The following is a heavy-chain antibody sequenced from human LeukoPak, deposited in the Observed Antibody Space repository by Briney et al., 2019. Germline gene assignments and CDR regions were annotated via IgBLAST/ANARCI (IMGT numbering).Heavy chain of an antibody. D-gene: IGHD6-13*01. CDR1: GFTFSSYG. CDR2: ISYDGSNK. V-gene: IGHV3-30*18. CDR3: AKDRSSSWLGDLQH. Sequence: GGSLRLSCAASGFTFSSYGMHWVRQAPGKGLEWVAVISYDGSNKYYADSVKGRFTISRDNSKNTLYLQMNSLRAEDTAVYYCAKDRSSSWLGDLQHWGQGTLVTVSS. J-gene: IGHJ1*01.